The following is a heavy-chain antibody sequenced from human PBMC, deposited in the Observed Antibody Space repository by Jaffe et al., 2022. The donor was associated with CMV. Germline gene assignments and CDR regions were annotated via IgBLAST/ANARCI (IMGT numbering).Heavy chain of an antibody. V-gene: IGHV1-46*01. CDR1: GYTFTSYY. Sequence: QVQLVQSGAEVKKPGASVKVSCKASGYTFTSYYMHWVRQAPGQGLEWMGIINPSGGSTSYAQKFQGRVTMTRDTSTSTVYMELSSLRSEDTAVYYCARMSRYYDSSGYYLGWFDPWGQGTLVTVSS. D-gene: IGHD3-22*01. CDR2: INPSGGST. CDR3: ARMSRYYDSSGYYLGWFDP. J-gene: IGHJ5*02.